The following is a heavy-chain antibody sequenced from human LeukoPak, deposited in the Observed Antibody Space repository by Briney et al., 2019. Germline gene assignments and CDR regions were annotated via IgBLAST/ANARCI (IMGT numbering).Heavy chain of an antibody. CDR3: ARAAGTGDDY. CDR1: GSTFSSYS. J-gene: IGHJ4*02. CDR2: ISSSSSYI. Sequence: GGSLRLSCAASGSTFSSYSMNWVRQAPGKGLEWVSSISSSSSYIYYADSVKGRFTISRDNAKNSLYLQMNSLRAGDTAVYYCARAAGTGDDYWGQGTLVTVSS. V-gene: IGHV3-21*01. D-gene: IGHD6-13*01.